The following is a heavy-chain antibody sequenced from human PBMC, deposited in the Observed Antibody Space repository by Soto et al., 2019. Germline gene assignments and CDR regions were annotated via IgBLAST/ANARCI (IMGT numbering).Heavy chain of an antibody. CDR1: GGSLSRYY. D-gene: IGHD2-15*01. CDR3: ARGSRLGYCSGGSCYWYFDL. Sequence: QVQLQQWGAGLLKPSGTLSLTCGVYGGSLSRYYWTWIRQPPGKGLEWIGEINHSGRTNYNPSLESRVTISADTCKNQFSLKLTSVTAADTAVYYCARGSRLGYCSGGSCYWYFDLWGRGTLVTVSS. J-gene: IGHJ2*01. CDR2: INHSGRT. V-gene: IGHV4-34*01.